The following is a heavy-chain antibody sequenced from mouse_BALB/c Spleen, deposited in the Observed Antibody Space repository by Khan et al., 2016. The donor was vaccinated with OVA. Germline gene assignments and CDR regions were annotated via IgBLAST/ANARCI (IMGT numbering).Heavy chain of an antibody. CDR2: VITYYGTT. CDR3: ARDDGYSLFTY. D-gene: IGHD2-3*01. J-gene: IGHJ3*01. V-gene: IGHV1S137*01. CDR1: DYTFTDYP. Sequence: LEESGPELVRPGVSVKISCKGPDYTFTDYPMHWVRQSHVKGLEWIGAVITYYGTTNYNLKFKGRAIMTVDKSSSTAYMELASLTSEDSAIYYCARDDGYSLFTYWGQGTLVTVSA.